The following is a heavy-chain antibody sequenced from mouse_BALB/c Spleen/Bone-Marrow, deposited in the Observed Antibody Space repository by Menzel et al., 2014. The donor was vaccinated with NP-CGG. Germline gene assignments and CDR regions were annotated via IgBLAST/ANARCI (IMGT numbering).Heavy chain of an antibody. V-gene: IGHV1-5*01. CDR1: GYTFSNYW. J-gene: IGHJ2*01. D-gene: IGHD3-1*01. CDR3: TTLARNNFDY. Sequence: LQQPGTVLARPGAAVKMSCKASGYTFSNYWMHWIKQRPGQGLEWIGTIHPGNSDTTYNQKFKGKAKLTAVTSTSTAYMELSSLTNEDSAVYYCTTLARNNFDYWGQGTTLTVSS. CDR2: IHPGNSDT.